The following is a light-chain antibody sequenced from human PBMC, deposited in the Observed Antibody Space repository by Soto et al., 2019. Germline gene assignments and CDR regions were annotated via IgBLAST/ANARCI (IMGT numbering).Light chain of an antibody. CDR1: QGISNY. CDR3: QQLKSYVT. Sequence: IQLTQSPSSLSASVGDRVTITCRASQGISNYLAWYQQKPGKTPRLLIYGATTLQSGVPSRFSGSGSGTDFALTISSLQHEDFATYYCQQLKSYVTFGQGTRLEIK. V-gene: IGKV1-9*01. J-gene: IGKJ5*01. CDR2: GAT.